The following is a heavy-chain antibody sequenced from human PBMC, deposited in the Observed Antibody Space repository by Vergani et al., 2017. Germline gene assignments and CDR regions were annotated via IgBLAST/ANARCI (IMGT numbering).Heavy chain of an antibody. CDR1: GFTFSSYG. V-gene: IGHV3-33*01. Sequence: QVQLVESGGGVVQPGRSLRLSCAASGFTFSSYGMHWVRQAPGKGLEWVAVIWYDGSNKYYADSVKGRFTISRDNSKNTLYLQMNSLRAEDTAVYYCARDGRDGYNHDYWGQGTLVTVSS. J-gene: IGHJ4*02. CDR3: ARDGRDGYNHDY. D-gene: IGHD5-24*01. CDR2: IWYDGSNK.